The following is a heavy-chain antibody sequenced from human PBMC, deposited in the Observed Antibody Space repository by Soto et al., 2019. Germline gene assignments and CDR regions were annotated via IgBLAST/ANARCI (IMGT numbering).Heavy chain of an antibody. CDR1: GGTFSSYA. V-gene: IGHV1-69*12. D-gene: IGHD2-2*01. CDR2: IIPIFGTA. Sequence: QVQLVQSGAEVKKPGSSVKVSCKASGGTFSSYAISWVRQAPGQGLEWMGGIIPIFGTANYAQKFQGRVTITADESTSTAXXEXSXXRSEDTAVYYCARAPCRISTSCYDTHYYYYYGMDVWGQGTTVTVSS. CDR3: ARAPCRISTSCYDTHYYYYYGMDV. J-gene: IGHJ6*02.